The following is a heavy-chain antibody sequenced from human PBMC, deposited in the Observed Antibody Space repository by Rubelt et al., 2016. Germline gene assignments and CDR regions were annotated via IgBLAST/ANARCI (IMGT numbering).Heavy chain of an antibody. Sequence: QLQLQESGPGLVKPSETLSLICTVSGGSISGSSYYWGWIRQPPGKGLEWIGNINYGGITYYNPSLKSRVTISVDTSKNQFSLRLTSVTAADTAGYYCARKGDERTFDSWGQGTLVTVSS. CDR3: ARKGDERTFDS. J-gene: IGHJ4*02. CDR2: INYGGIT. V-gene: IGHV4-39*01. CDR1: GGSISGSSYY. D-gene: IGHD3-10*01.